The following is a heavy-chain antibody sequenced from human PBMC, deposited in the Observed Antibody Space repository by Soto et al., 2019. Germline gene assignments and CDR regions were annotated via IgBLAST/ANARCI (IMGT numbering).Heavy chain of an antibody. Sequence: PSETLSLTCTVSCGSISSSSYCWVCIREPPVKGLEWIGTIYYSGSTYYNPSLKSRVTISVDTSKNQFSLKLSSVTATDTAVYYCARHGNTVTTGYYYGMDVWGQGTTVTVSS. CDR3: ARHGNTVTTGYYYGMDV. V-gene: IGHV4-39*01. CDR2: IYYSGST. D-gene: IGHD4-17*01. CDR1: CGSISSSSYC. J-gene: IGHJ6*02.